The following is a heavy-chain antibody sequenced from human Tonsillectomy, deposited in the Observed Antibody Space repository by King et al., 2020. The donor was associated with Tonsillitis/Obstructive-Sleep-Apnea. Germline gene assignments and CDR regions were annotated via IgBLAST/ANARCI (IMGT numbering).Heavy chain of an antibody. V-gene: IGHV3-33*01. J-gene: IGHJ6*02. CDR2: IWYDGSNK. D-gene: IGHD3-10*01. CDR3: ARDRGNYYYYGMDV. Sequence: VQLVESGGGVVQPGRSLRLSCAASGFTFSSYGMRWVRQAPGKGLEWVAVIWYDGSNKYYADSVKGRFTISRDNSKNTLYLQMNSLRAEDTAVYYCARDRGNYYYYGMDVWGQGTTVTVSS. CDR1: GFTFSSYG.